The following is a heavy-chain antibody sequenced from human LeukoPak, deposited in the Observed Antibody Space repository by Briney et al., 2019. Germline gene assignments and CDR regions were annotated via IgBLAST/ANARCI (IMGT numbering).Heavy chain of an antibody. Sequence: SSVKVSCKASGGTFSSYAISWVRQAPGQGLEWMGGIIPIFGTANYAQKFQGRVTITADESTSTAYMELSSLRSEDTAVYYCAGAPSTMVRGSTTDYYYYYMDVWGKETTVTVSS. CDR1: GGTFSSYA. V-gene: IGHV1-69*01. D-gene: IGHD3-10*01. CDR2: IIPIFGTA. CDR3: AGAPSTMVRGSTTDYYYYYMDV. J-gene: IGHJ6*03.